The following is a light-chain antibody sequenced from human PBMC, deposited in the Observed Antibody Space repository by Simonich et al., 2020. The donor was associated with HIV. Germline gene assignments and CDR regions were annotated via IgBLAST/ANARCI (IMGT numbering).Light chain of an antibody. CDR1: QSISNW. CDR3: QQYNSYTWT. CDR2: KSS. J-gene: IGKJ1*01. Sequence: DIQMTQSPSTLSASVGDRVTITCRASQSISNWLAWYQQQPGKAPKLLIYKSSSLKSGVPSRFSGSGSGTEFTVTISSLQPDDFATYFCQQYNSYTWTFGQGTKVDIK. V-gene: IGKV1-5*03.